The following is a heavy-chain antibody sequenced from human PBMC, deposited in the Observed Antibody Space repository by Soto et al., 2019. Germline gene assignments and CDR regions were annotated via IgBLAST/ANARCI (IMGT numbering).Heavy chain of an antibody. CDR1: GGSISSYY. CDR3: AAVSYSSAIDY. CDR2: IYYSGST. D-gene: IGHD6-19*01. Sequence: PSETLSLTCTVSGGSISSYYWSWIRQPPGKGLEWIGYIYYSGSTNYNPSLKSRVTISVDTSKNQFSLKLSSVTAADTAVYYCAAVSYSSAIDYWGQGTLVTVSS. J-gene: IGHJ4*02. V-gene: IGHV4-59*01.